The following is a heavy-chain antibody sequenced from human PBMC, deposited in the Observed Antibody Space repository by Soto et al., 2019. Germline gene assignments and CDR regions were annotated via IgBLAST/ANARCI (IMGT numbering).Heavy chain of an antibody. Sequence: QVQLQESGPGLVKPSQTLSLTCSVSGGSISTGGYYWSWIRQHSGKGLEWIGYIYSSGSAYYNPSLKSRVTISMDSSKNQFSLKLTSVTAADTAVYYCARVPTQVTQEYFFDYWGQGTQVTVSS. CDR2: IYSSGSA. CDR1: GGSISTGGYY. J-gene: IGHJ4*02. CDR3: ARVPTQVTQEYFFDY. D-gene: IGHD2-21*02. V-gene: IGHV4-31*03.